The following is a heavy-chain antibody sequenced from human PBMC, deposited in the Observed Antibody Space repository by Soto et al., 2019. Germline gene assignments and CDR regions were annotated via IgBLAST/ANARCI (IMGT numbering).Heavy chain of an antibody. CDR2: ISYDGSNK. J-gene: IGHJ4*02. D-gene: IGHD6-13*01. CDR3: AKDPTAAAGTI. V-gene: IGHV3-30*18. CDR1: GFTFSSYG. Sequence: PGGSLRLSCAASGFTFSSYGMHWVRQAPGKGLEWVAVISYDGSNKYYADSVKGRFTISRDNSKNTLYLQMNSLRAEDTAVYYCAKDPTAAAGTIWGQGTLVTV.